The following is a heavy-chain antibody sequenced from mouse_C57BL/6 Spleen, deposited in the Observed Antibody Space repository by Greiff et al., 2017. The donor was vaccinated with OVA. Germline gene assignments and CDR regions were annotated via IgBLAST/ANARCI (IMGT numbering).Heavy chain of an antibody. CDR2: IRLKSDNYAT. Sequence: EVQLQESGGGLVQPGGSMKLSCVASGFTFSNYWMNWVRQSPEKGLEWVAQIRLKSDNYATHYAESVKGRFTISRDDSKSSVYLQMNNLRAEDTGIYYCTAYYSNYEDWYFDVWGTGTTVTVSS. CDR1: GFTFSNYW. V-gene: IGHV6-3*01. J-gene: IGHJ1*03. D-gene: IGHD2-5*01. CDR3: TAYYSNYEDWYFDV.